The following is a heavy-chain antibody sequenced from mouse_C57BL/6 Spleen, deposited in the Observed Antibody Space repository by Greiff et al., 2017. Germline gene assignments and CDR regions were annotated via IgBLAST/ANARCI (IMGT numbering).Heavy chain of an antibody. CDR2: IDPANGNT. D-gene: IGHD2-1*01. V-gene: IGHV14-3*01. Sequence: EVQLQQSVAELVRPGASVKLSCTASGFNIKNTYMHWVKQRPEQGLEWIGRIDPANGNTKYAPKFQGKATITADTSSNTAYLQLSSLTSEDTAIYYCASFRLFYYGTGDYAMDYWGQGTSVTVSS. J-gene: IGHJ4*01. CDR3: ASFRLFYYGTGDYAMDY. CDR1: GFNIKNTY.